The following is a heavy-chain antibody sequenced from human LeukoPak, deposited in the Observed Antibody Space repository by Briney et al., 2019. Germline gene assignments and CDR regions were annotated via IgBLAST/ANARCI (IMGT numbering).Heavy chain of an antibody. J-gene: IGHJ4*02. Sequence: GGSLRLSCAASGFTFSSYGMSWVRQAPGKGLEWVSAISGSGGSTYYADSVKGRFTISRDNSKNTLYLQMNSLRAEDTAVYYCAKDPGNYDILTGLIWGQGTLVTVSS. CDR3: AKDPGNYDILTGLI. V-gene: IGHV3-23*01. CDR2: ISGSGGST. CDR1: GFTFSSYG. D-gene: IGHD3-9*01.